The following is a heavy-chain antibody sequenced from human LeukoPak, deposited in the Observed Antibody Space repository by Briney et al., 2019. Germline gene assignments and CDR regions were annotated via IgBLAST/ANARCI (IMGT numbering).Heavy chain of an antibody. D-gene: IGHD5-18*01. Sequence: PSETLSLTCAVYGGSFSGYYWSWIRQPPGKGLEWIGYIYYSGSTNYNPSLKSRVTISVDTSKNQFSLKLSSVTAADTAVYYCARHHDTAIVTPFDYWGQGTLVTVSS. J-gene: IGHJ4*02. CDR3: ARHHDTAIVTPFDY. CDR2: IYYSGST. V-gene: IGHV4-59*08. CDR1: GGSFSGYY.